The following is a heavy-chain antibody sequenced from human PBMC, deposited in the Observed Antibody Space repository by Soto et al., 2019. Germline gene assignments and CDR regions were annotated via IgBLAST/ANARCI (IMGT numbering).Heavy chain of an antibody. V-gene: IGHV4-39*01. CDR2: IFYLGSS. CDR3: ARHSLALRKNNWFDP. Sequence: ETLSLTCTVSGYSIISSDFCWGWVRQPPGKGLEWIGSIFYLGSSYYNPSLKSRVTMSVDTSKNQFSLRLRSVTAADTALYFCARHSLALRKNNWFDPWGQGIMVTVSS. CDR1: GYSIISSDFC. J-gene: IGHJ5*02. D-gene: IGHD3-3*02.